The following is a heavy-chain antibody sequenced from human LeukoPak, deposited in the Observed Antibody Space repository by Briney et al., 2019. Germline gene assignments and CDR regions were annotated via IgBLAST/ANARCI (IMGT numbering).Heavy chain of an antibody. CDR1: GFIFSSYS. CDR2: ISYDGDEE. V-gene: IGHV3-30*04. CDR3: ARRMTTVIMAGGSFDY. Sequence: GGSLRLSCEASGFIFSSYSMHWVRQAPGEGLEWVSFISYDGDEEYYSDSVKGRFTISRDNSKNTLYLQINSLRVEDTAVYYCARRMTTVIMAGGSFDYWGQGTLVTVSS. J-gene: IGHJ4*02. D-gene: IGHD4-23*01.